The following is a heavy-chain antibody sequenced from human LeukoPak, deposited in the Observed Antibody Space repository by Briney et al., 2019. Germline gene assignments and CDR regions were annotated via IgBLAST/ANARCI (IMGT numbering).Heavy chain of an antibody. J-gene: IGHJ5*02. CDR2: IHYSRST. CDR3: ARAGAMGWFDP. CDR1: GGSISSTTYY. V-gene: IGHV4-39*01. Sequence: SETLSLTCTVSGGSISSTTYYWGWMRQPPGKGLEWIGSIHYSRSTYYNPSLKSRVTIFVDTSKNQFSLKLRSVTAADTAVYYCARAGAMGWFDPWGQGTLVTVSS. D-gene: IGHD5-18*01.